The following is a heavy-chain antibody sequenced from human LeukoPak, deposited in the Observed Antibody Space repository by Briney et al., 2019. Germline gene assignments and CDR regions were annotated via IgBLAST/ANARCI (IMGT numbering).Heavy chain of an antibody. V-gene: IGHV3-30*01. Sequence: GRSLRLSCAASGFTSSSYAMHWVRQAPGKGLEWVAVTSYDGSNKYYADSAKGRFTISRDNSKNTLYLQMNSLRAEDTVVYYCARDSLANYYMDVWGKGTTVTVSS. CDR3: ARDSLANYYMDV. CDR1: GFTSSSYA. J-gene: IGHJ6*03. CDR2: TSYDGSNK.